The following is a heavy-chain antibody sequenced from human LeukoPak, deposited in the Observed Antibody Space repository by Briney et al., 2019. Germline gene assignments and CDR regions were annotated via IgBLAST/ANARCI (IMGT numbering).Heavy chain of an antibody. CDR2: ITSSSSII. V-gene: IGHV3-48*01. J-gene: IGHJ4*02. CDR3: ARVGLWHYPVDS. D-gene: IGHD1-7*01. CDR1: GFTFSSYS. Sequence: GGSLRLSCAASGFTFSSYSMNWVRQAPGEGLEWVSYITSSSSIIYYGDSVKGRFTVSRDNAENSLYLQMNSLRAEDTAVYYCARVGLWHYPVDSWGQGTLVTVSS.